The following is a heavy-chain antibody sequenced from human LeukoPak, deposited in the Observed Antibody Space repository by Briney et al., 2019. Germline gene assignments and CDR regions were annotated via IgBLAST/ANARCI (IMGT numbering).Heavy chain of an antibody. Sequence: GASVKASCKASGYTFTSYGISWVRQAPGQGLEWMGIINPSGGSTSYAQKFQGRVTMTRDTSTSTVYMELSSLRSEDTAVYYCARDQGGIDYWGQGTLVTVSS. CDR2: INPSGGST. CDR1: GYTFTSYG. CDR3: ARDQGGIDY. V-gene: IGHV1-46*01. J-gene: IGHJ4*02. D-gene: IGHD2-15*01.